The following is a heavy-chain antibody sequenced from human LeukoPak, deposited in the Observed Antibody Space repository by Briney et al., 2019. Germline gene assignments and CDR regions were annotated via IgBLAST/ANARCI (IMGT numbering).Heavy chain of an antibody. CDR1: GGSISSHY. CDR3: ARAIRGYSYGYYPLYYYYYMDV. Sequence: SETLSLTCTVSGGSISSHYWSWIRQPPGKGLEWIGYIYYSGSTNYNPSLKSRVTISVDTSKNQFSLKLSSVTAADTAVYYCARAIRGYSYGYYPLYYYYYMDVWGKGTTVTVSS. D-gene: IGHD5-18*01. J-gene: IGHJ6*03. V-gene: IGHV4-59*11. CDR2: IYYSGST.